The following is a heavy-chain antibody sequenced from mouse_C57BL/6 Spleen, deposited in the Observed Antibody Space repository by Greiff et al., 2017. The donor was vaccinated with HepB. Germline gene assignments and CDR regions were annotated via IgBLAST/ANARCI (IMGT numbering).Heavy chain of an antibody. CDR1: GYTFTDHT. CDR3: ANLYYYGSSRVDY. D-gene: IGHD1-1*01. V-gene: IGHV1-78*01. Sequence: VQLQQSDAELVKPGASVKISCKVSGYTFTDHTIHWMKQRPEQGLEWIGYIYPRDGSTKYNEKFKGKATLTADKSSSTAYMQLNSLTSEDSAVYFCANLYYYGSSRVDYWGQGTTLTVSS. J-gene: IGHJ2*01. CDR2: IYPRDGST.